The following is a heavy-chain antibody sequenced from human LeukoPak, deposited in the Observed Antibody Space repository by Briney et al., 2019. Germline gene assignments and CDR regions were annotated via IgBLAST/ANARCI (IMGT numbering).Heavy chain of an antibody. CDR3: ASSSGSGHDAFDI. Sequence: SGGSLRLSCSASGLSFSYAWMSWVRQAPGKGLEYVSAISSNGGSTYYANSVKGRFTISRDNSKNTLYLQMGSLRAEDMAVYYCASSSGSGHDAFDIWGQGTMVTVSS. CDR1: GLSFSYAW. V-gene: IGHV3-64*01. D-gene: IGHD1-26*01. CDR2: ISSNGGST. J-gene: IGHJ3*02.